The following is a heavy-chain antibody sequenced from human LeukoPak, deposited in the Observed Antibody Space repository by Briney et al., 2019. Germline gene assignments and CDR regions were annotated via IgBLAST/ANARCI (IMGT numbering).Heavy chain of an antibody. V-gene: IGHV4-38-2*02. CDR1: GFSINSGFY. Sequence: SETLSLTCSVSGFSINSGFYWGWVRQPPGKGLQWIGAVYYSGSTSYNPSLKSRVAISVDTSENQFSLILRSVTAADTAVYYCARVGPLLTGHVSDDSWGQGTLVTVSS. CDR3: ARVGPLLTGHVSDDS. D-gene: IGHD3-9*01. CDR2: VYYSGST. J-gene: IGHJ5*01.